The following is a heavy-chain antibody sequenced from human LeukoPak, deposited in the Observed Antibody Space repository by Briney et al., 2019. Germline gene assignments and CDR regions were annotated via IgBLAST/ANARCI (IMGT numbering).Heavy chain of an antibody. CDR3: ARGYYDILTGSNPYYFDY. D-gene: IGHD3-9*01. CDR2: INPNSGGT. Sequence: ASVKVSCKASGYTFTAYSLHWVRRAPGQGLEWMGWINPNSGGTNYAQKFQGRVTMTRDTSISTAYMELSRLRSDDTAVYYCARGYYDILTGSNPYYFDYWGQGTLVTVSS. V-gene: IGHV1-2*02. J-gene: IGHJ4*02. CDR1: GYTFTAYS.